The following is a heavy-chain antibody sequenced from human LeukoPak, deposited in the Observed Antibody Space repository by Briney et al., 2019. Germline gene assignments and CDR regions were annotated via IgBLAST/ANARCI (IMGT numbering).Heavy chain of an antibody. Sequence: PGGSLRLSCAASGFTFSNAWMSWVRQAPGKGLEWVGRIKSKTDGGTTDYAAPVKGRFTISRDDSKNTLYLQMNSLKTEDTAVYYCTTDWVSIVGATTTSNRFDYWGQGTLVTLSS. V-gene: IGHV3-15*01. D-gene: IGHD1-26*01. CDR1: GFTFSNAW. CDR3: TTDWVSIVGATTTSNRFDY. J-gene: IGHJ4*02. CDR2: IKSKTDGGTT.